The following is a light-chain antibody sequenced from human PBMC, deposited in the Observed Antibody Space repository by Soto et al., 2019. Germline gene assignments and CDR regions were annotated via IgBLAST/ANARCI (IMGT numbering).Light chain of an antibody. CDR1: QSVSSN. CDR3: QQRSNWPIT. Sequence: DIVKTQSPATLSVSPWARATLSCRASQSVSSNLAWYQQKPGQAPRLLIYGASTRATGIPARFSGSGSGTEFTLTISSLEPEDFAVYYCQQRSNWPITVGQGTRLEIK. CDR2: GAS. V-gene: IGKV3-15*01. J-gene: IGKJ5*01.